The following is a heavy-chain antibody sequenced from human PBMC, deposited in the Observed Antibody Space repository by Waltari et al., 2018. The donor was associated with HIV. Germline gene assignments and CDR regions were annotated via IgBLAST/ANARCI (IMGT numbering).Heavy chain of an antibody. J-gene: IGHJ5*02. CDR3: ARAANDIVVVPAAKTGDWFDP. V-gene: IGHV4-34*01. CDR1: GGSFSGYY. D-gene: IGHD2-2*01. Sequence: QVQLQQWGAGLLKPSETLSLTCAVYGGSFSGYYWTWLRHPPGKGLERSGEIHHHRNTNYHPSLKSRVTIAVDTSKNQFSLKLSSVTAADTAVYYCARAANDIVVVPAAKTGDWFDPWGQGTLVTVSS. CDR2: IHHHRNT.